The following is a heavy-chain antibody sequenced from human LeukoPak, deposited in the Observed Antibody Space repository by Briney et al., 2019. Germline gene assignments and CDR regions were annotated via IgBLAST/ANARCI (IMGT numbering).Heavy chain of an antibody. CDR3: TREYYDSSGYYYY. CDR1: GFTFGDYA. Sequence: GGSLRLSCTASGFTFGDYAMSWVRQAPGKGLEWVGCIRSKAYGGTTEYAASVKGRFTISRDDSKSIAYLQMNSLKTEDTAVYYCTREYYDSSGYYYYWGQGTLVTVSS. V-gene: IGHV3-49*04. D-gene: IGHD3-22*01. J-gene: IGHJ4*02. CDR2: IRSKAYGGTT.